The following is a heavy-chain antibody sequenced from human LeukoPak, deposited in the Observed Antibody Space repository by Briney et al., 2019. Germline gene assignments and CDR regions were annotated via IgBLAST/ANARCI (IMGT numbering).Heavy chain of an antibody. D-gene: IGHD6-13*01. CDR1: GFRFDDYA. Sequence: AGGSLRLSCAASGFRFDDYAMHWVRQALGKGLEWVSGISWDSAAIGYADSVRGRFTLSRDNAKNSLFLQMSSLRVEDTALYYCTKRARMGIAAAGDGFHIWGQGTMVTVSS. CDR3: TKRARMGIAAAGDGFHI. V-gene: IGHV3-9*01. CDR2: ISWDSAAI. J-gene: IGHJ3*02.